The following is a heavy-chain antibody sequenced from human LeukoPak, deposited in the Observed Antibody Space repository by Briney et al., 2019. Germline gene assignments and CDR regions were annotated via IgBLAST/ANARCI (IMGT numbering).Heavy chain of an antibody. CDR3: ARGPNRETAYGY. V-gene: IGHV3-21*01. CDR2: ISSSSSYI. Sequence: GGSLRLSCAASGFTFSSYSMNWVRQAPGKGLEWVSSISSSSSYIYYADSVKGRFTISRDNAKNSLYLQMNSLRAEDTAVYYCARGPNRETAYGYWGQGTLVTVSS. J-gene: IGHJ4*02. D-gene: IGHD3-16*01. CDR1: GFTFSSYS.